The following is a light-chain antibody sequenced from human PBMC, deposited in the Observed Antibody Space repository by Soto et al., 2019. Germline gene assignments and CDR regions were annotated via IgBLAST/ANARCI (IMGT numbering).Light chain of an antibody. J-gene: IGKJ1*01. CDR3: QQYRSYSWT. CDR2: KAS. V-gene: IGKV1-5*03. CDR1: QSVSSW. Sequence: DVQLTQSPSTLSASVGDRVTITCRASQSVSSWLAWYQAKPGKAPNLLVYKASTLQSGLPARFSGSGSGTDFTLTISSLPPDDFAIYYCQQYRSYSWTFGKGTKVE.